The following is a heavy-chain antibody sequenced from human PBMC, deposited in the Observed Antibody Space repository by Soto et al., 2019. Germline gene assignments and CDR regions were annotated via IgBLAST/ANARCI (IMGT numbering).Heavy chain of an antibody. J-gene: IGHJ5*02. Sequence: GGSLRLSCAASGFTFSSYAMHWVRQAPGKGLEWVAVISYDGSNKYYADSVKGRFTISRDNSKNTQYLQMNSLEAEDTAVYYCARVMAGYYGSGSYYNGPLWFDPWGQGTLVTVSS. D-gene: IGHD3-10*01. V-gene: IGHV3-30-3*01. CDR1: GFTFSSYA. CDR2: ISYDGSNK. CDR3: ARVMAGYYGSGSYYNGPLWFDP.